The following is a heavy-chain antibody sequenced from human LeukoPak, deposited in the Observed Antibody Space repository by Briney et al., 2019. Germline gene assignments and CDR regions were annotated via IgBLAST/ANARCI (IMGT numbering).Heavy chain of an antibody. CDR1: GYTFTSYY. V-gene: IGHV1-46*01. Sequence: ASVKVSCKASGYTFTSYYMHWVRQAPGQGLEWMGIINPSGGSTSYAQKFQGRVTMTRDTSTSTVYMELSSLRSEDTAVYYCARDAGYCTNGVCASGNWFDPWGQGTLVTVSS. CDR3: ARDAGYCTNGVCASGNWFDP. D-gene: IGHD2-8*01. CDR2: INPSGGST. J-gene: IGHJ5*02.